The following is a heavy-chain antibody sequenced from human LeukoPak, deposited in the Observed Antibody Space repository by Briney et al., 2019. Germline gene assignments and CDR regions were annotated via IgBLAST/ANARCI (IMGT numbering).Heavy chain of an antibody. Sequence: GGSLRLSCAASGFTFSSYSMNWVRQAPGKGLEWVSSISSSSYIYYADSVKGRFTISRDNAKNSLYLQMNSLRAEDTAVYYCARSKWPPTLSYYYYGMDVWGQGTTVTVSS. D-gene: IGHD5-12*01. CDR2: ISSSSYI. CDR3: ARSKWPPTLSYYYYGMDV. CDR1: GFTFSSYS. J-gene: IGHJ6*02. V-gene: IGHV3-21*01.